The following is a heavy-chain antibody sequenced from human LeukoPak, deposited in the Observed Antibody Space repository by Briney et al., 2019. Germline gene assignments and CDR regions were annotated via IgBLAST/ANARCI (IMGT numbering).Heavy chain of an antibody. V-gene: IGHV3-43*01. CDR3: AKGVYCTNGVCSYFDY. D-gene: IGHD2-8*01. J-gene: IGHJ4*02. CDR2: INWDGGST. CDR1: GFTSDDYT. Sequence: GGSLRLSCAASGFTSDDYTMHWVRQAPGKGLEWVSFINWDGGSTYYADSVKGRFTISRDNSKNSLYLQMNSLRTEDTALYYCAKGVYCTNGVCSYFDYWGQGTLVTVSS.